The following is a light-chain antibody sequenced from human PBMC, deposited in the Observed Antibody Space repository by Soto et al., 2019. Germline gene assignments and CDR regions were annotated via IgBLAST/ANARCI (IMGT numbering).Light chain of an antibody. CDR1: SSDVGGYNY. CDR2: DVS. CDR3: SSYTSPRV. V-gene: IGLV2-14*01. J-gene: IGLJ1*01. Sequence: LTQPASVSGSPGQSITISCTGTSSDVGGYNYVSWYQQHPGKAPKLMIYDVSNRPSGVSNRFSGSKSGNTASLTISGLQAEDEADYYCSSYTSPRVFGTGTKVTVL.